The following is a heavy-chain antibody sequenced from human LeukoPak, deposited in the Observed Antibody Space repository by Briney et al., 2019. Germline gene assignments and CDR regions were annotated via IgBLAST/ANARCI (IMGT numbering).Heavy chain of an antibody. J-gene: IGHJ4*02. CDR2: IKPDGSAQ. CDR1: GFTFSSNW. Sequence: GGSLRLSCATSGFTFSSNWMSWVRHVPGRGLDWVANIKPDGSAQYYAASVKGRFTVSRDNAKNSLYLQMNSLRVEDTAVYYCAKEGRSLQTYWGQGTLATVSS. D-gene: IGHD1-14*01. V-gene: IGHV3-7*03. CDR3: AKEGRSLQTY.